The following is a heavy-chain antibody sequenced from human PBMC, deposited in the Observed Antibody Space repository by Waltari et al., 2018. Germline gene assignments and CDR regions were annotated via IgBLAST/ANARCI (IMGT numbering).Heavy chain of an antibody. CDR2: VYYSGTT. Sequence: QVQLQESGPGLVQPSETLSLTCTVSGAHISSYYLSWLRQSPGKGLEWIGYVYYSGTTNFNPARKSLVTMSVDTSKNQFSLSLTSVTAADTAVYFCARHSTPVDYFDLWGQGTRVTVSS. CDR3: ARHSTPVDYFDL. CDR1: GAHISSYY. V-gene: IGHV4-59*08. J-gene: IGHJ4*02.